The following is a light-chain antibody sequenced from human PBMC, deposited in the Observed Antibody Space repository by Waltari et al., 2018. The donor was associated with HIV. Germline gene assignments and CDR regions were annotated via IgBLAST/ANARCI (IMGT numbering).Light chain of an antibody. J-gene: IGLJ3*02. V-gene: IGLV1-47*01. CDR2: RHK. Sequence: QSVLTQPPSASGTPGQRVTISCSGSSSNIGRNYVYWYQQFPGTAPKLLIYRHKQRPSGVPDRFSGSKSGTSASLAISGRRSEDEADYYCAAWDDSLSAWVFGGGTKLTVL. CDR1: SSNIGRNY. CDR3: AAWDDSLSAWV.